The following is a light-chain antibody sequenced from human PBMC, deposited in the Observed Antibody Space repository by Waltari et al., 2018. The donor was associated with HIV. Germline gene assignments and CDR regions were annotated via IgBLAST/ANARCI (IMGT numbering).Light chain of an antibody. J-gene: IGKJ1*01. V-gene: IGKV4-1*01. CDR3: QQYYSPPRT. Sequence: DIVMTQSPDSLAVSLGERATINCKSSQSVLYSSNNKNYLAWYQQRPGQPPKLIIYWASIRESGVPVRFSGSGSGTDFTLTISSLQAEDVALYYCQQYYSPPRTFGKGTKVEIK. CDR1: QSVLYSSNNKNY. CDR2: WAS.